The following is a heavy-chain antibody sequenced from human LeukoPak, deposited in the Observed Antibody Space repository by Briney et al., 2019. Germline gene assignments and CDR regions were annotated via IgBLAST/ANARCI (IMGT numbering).Heavy chain of an antibody. V-gene: IGHV3-23*01. CDR2: ISGSGGST. Sequence: GGSLRLSCAASGFTLSTYAMSWVRQAPGKGLEWVSAISGSGGSTYYADSVKGRFTISRDNSKNTLYLQMNSLRAEDTAVYYCAKGALYSYAFYGGQGTLVTVSS. J-gene: IGHJ4*02. D-gene: IGHD5-18*01. CDR1: GFTLSTYA. CDR3: AKGALYSYAFY.